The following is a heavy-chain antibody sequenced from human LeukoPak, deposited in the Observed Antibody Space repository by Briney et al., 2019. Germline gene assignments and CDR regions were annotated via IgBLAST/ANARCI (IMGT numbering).Heavy chain of an antibody. Sequence: GESLKISGKASGYNFPKSWIGWVRQMPGKGLEWMAIIYPDDSRIKYSPSFQGQVTISADRSINTAYLQWSSLRASDTAMYYCARPDYFASHDWGQGTLVTVSS. J-gene: IGHJ4*02. CDR1: GYNFPKSW. D-gene: IGHD2/OR15-2a*01. V-gene: IGHV5-51*01. CDR3: ARPDYFASHD. CDR2: IYPDDSRI.